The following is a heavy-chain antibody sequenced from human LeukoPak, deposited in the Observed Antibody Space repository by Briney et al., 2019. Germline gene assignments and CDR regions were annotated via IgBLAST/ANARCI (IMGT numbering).Heavy chain of an antibody. Sequence: SETLSLTCTVSGGSISTSNYYWGWIRQPAGKGLEWIGRIYTSGSTNYNPSLKSRVTMSVDTSKNQFSLKLNSVTAADTAVYYCARDDCSGGSCSFDFWGQGSLVTVSS. CDR3: ARDDCSGGSCSFDF. J-gene: IGHJ4*02. D-gene: IGHD2-15*01. CDR1: GGSISTSNYY. CDR2: IYTSGST. V-gene: IGHV4-61*02.